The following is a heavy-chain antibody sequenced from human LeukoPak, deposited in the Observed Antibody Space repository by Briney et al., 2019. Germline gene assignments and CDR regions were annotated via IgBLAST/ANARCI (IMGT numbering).Heavy chain of an antibody. V-gene: IGHV6-1*01. CDR2: TYYRSKWYN. D-gene: IGHD6-19*01. Sequence: SQTLSLTCAISRDSVSNNSAAWNWIRQSPSRGLEWLGRTYYRSKWYNDYAVSVKSRITINPDTSKNQFSLQVNSVTPEDTAVYYCARAPTPIIAVAGSFDYWGQGTLVTVSS. J-gene: IGHJ4*02. CDR3: ARAPTPIIAVAGSFDY. CDR1: RDSVSNNSAA.